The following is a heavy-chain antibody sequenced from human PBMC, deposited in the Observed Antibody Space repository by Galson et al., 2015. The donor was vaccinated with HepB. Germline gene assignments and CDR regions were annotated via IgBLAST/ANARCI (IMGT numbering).Heavy chain of an antibody. D-gene: IGHD2-15*01. V-gene: IGHV3-7*01. CDR3: ARDRAYSSFDY. J-gene: IGHJ4*02. CDR2: INPDGSKL. CDR1: GFTFRSSR. Sequence: SLRLSCAASGFTFRSSRMVWVRQAPGKGLEWVATINPDGSKLGYLDSVRGRFTISRDNAQNSLFLHMNRLTAEDTAVYYCARDRAYSSFDYWGQGTLVTVSS.